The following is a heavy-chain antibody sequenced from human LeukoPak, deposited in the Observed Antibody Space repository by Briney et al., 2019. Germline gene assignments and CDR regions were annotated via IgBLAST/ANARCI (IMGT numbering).Heavy chain of an antibody. Sequence: PGGSLRLSCAASGFTFSSYGMHWVRQAPGKGLEWVAFIRYDGSNKYYADSVKGRFTISRDNSKNTLYLQMNSLRAEDTAVYYCAKDRSSKYYYYYYMDVWGKGTTATVSS. CDR1: GFTFSSYG. CDR3: AKDRSSKYYYYYYMDV. CDR2: IRYDGSNK. V-gene: IGHV3-30*02. D-gene: IGHD2-2*01. J-gene: IGHJ6*03.